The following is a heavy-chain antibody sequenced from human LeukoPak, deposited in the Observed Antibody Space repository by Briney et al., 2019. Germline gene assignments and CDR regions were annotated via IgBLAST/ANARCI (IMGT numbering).Heavy chain of an antibody. D-gene: IGHD2-2*01. CDR1: GGSISSYY. CDR2: IYYSGST. J-gene: IGHJ3*02. Sequence: PSKTLSLTCTVSGGSISSYYWSWIRQPPGKGLEWIGYIYYSGSTNYNPSLKSRVTISVDTSKNQFSLKLSSVTAADTAVYYCAREYCSSTSCYAFDIWGQGTMVTVSS. CDR3: AREYCSSTSCYAFDI. V-gene: IGHV4-59*01.